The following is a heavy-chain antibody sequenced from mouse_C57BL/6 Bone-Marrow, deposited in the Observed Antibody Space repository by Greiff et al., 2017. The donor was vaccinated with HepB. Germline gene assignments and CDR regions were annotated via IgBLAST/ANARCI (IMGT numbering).Heavy chain of an antibody. D-gene: IGHD2-3*01. V-gene: IGHV2-5*01. CDR1: GFSLTSYG. CDR3: AKNCEGYYVPVDY. J-gene: IGHJ2*01. Sequence: QVQLQQSGPGLVQPSQSLSITCTVSGFSLTSYGVHWVRQSPGKGLEWLGVIWRGGSTDYNAAFMSRLSITKDNSKSEVCFKMNRLQADDTAIYYCAKNCEGYYVPVDYWGQGTTLTGSS. CDR2: IWRGGST.